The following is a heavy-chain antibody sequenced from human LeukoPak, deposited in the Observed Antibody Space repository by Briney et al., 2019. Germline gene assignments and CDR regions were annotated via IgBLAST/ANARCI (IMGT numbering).Heavy chain of an antibody. J-gene: IGHJ4*02. CDR1: GFTFSSYW. V-gene: IGHV3-7*03. CDR2: IKQDGSEK. CDR3: ARSPVPSCLGAYCYPFDY. D-gene: IGHD2-21*02. Sequence: PGGSLRLSCAASGFTFSSYWMSWVRQAPGKGLEWVANIKQDGSEKYYVDSVKGRFTISRGNAKNSLYLQMNILRAEDTAIYYCARSPVPSCLGAYCYPFDYWGQGNLVTVSS.